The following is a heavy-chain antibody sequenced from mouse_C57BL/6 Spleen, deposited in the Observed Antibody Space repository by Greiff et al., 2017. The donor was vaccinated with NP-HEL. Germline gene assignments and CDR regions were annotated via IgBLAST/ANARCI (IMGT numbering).Heavy chain of an antibody. V-gene: IGHV1-26*01. CDR2: INPNNGGT. D-gene: IGHD2-4*01. J-gene: IGHJ1*03. CDR1: GYTFTDYY. Sequence: EVQLQQSGPELVKPGASVKISCKASGYTFTDYYMNWVKQSHGKSLEWIGDINPNNGGTSYNQKFKGKATLTVDKSSSTAYMELRSLTSEDSAVYYCAGYDYANWYFDVWGTGTTVTVSS. CDR3: AGYDYANWYFDV.